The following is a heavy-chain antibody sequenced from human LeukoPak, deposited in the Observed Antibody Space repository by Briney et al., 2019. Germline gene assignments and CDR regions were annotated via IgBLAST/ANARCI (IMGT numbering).Heavy chain of an antibody. CDR2: IKTDGSYA. Sequence: PGWSLRLSCAASGFTFSSYWMHWVRQAPGKGLVWVSRIKTDGSYASYAESVKSRFTVSRDNAKNTLYLQMNSLRAEDTAVYYCVRWQDIWGQGTMVTVSS. J-gene: IGHJ3*02. CDR3: VRWQDI. V-gene: IGHV3-74*01. CDR1: GFTFSSYW.